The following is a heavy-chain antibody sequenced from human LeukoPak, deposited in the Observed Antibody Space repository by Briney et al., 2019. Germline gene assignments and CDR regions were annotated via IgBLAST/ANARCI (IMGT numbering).Heavy chain of an antibody. V-gene: IGHV3-21*01. Sequence: GGSLRLSCALSGFTFRSYSMNWVRQAPGKGLESVSTISSISHYIYYADSVKGRFTISRDNAMNSLYLQMNSLRAEDTAVYYCSRDSGRGPPEAFDIWGQGTMVTVSS. CDR1: GFTFRSYS. D-gene: IGHD2-15*01. CDR3: SRDSGRGPPEAFDI. CDR2: ISSISHYI. J-gene: IGHJ3*02.